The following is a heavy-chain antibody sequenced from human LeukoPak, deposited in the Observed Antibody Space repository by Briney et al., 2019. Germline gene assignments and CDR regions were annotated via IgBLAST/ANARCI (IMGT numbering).Heavy chain of an antibody. CDR1: GGSFSGYY. J-gene: IGHJ2*01. D-gene: IGHD6-19*01. Sequence: SETLSLTCAVYGGSFSGYYWSWIRQPPGKGLEWIGEINHSGSTNYNPSLKSRVTIPVDTSKNQFSLKLSSVTAADTAVYYCARGSRWLVRWYFDLWGRGTLVTVSS. V-gene: IGHV4-34*01. CDR2: INHSGST. CDR3: ARGSRWLVRWYFDL.